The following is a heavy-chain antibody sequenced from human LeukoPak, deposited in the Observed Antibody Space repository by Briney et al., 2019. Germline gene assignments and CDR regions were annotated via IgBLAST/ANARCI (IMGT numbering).Heavy chain of an antibody. V-gene: IGHV3-53*04. CDR2: IYSGGST. CDR1: GFTVSSNY. J-gene: IGHJ4*02. Sequence: GGSLRLSCAASGFTVSSNYMSWVRQAPGKGLEWVSVIYSGGSTYYADSVKGRFTISGHNSKNTLYLQMNSLRAEDTAVYYCVHRTYYYDSSGYYQYYFDYWGQGTLVTVSS. D-gene: IGHD3-22*01. CDR3: VHRTYYYDSSGYYQYYFDY.